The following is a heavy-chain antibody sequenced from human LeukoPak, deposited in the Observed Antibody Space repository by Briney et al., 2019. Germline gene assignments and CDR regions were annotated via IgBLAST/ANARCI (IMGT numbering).Heavy chain of an antibody. J-gene: IGHJ6*02. D-gene: IGHD2-2*01. V-gene: IGHV1-69*04. CDR1: GGTFSSYA. CDR3: ARSGVVPAARAYYYYGMDV. Sequence: SVTVSCKASGGTFSSYAISWVRQAPGQGLEWMGRIIPIFGIANYAQKFQGRVTITADKSTSTAYMELSSLRSEDTAVYYCARSGVVPAARAYYYYGMDVWGQGTTVTVSS. CDR2: IIPIFGIA.